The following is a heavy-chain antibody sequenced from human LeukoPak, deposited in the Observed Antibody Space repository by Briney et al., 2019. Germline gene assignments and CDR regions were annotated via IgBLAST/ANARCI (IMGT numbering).Heavy chain of an antibody. V-gene: IGHV3-7*03. D-gene: IGHD3-10*01. Sequence: GGSLRLSCAASGFTFSSYWMSWVRQAPGEGLEWVANIKQDGSEKYYVDSVKGRFTISRDNAKNSLYLQMNSLRAEDTAEYYCASNAYGGWFDPWGQGTLVTVSS. CDR2: IKQDGSEK. CDR3: ASNAYGGWFDP. J-gene: IGHJ5*02. CDR1: GFTFSSYW.